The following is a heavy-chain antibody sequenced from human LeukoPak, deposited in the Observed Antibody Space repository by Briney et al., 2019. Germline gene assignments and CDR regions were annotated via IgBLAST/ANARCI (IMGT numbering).Heavy chain of an antibody. CDR1: GFTFSNYW. V-gene: IGHV3-7*01. CDR3: ASGRQLGY. CDR2: IKEDGSEK. J-gene: IGHJ4*02. Sequence: GGSLRLSCAASGFTFSNYWMSWVRQAPGKGLEWVANIKEDGSEKYYVDSVKGRFTISRDNTRNSLYLQMNSLRAEDTAVYYCASGRQLGYWGQGTLVAVSS. D-gene: IGHD6-13*01.